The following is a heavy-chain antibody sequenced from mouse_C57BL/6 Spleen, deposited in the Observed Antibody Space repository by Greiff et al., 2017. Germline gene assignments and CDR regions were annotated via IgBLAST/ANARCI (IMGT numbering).Heavy chain of an antibody. Sequence: QVQLQQPGAELVKPGASVKLSCKASGYTFTSYWMQWVKQRPGKGLEWIGEIDPSDSYTNDNQKFKGKATLTVDTSSSTAYMQLSSLTSEDSAVYYCARSLTGTGYAMDYWGQGTSVTVSS. CDR3: ARSLTGTGYAMDY. V-gene: IGHV1-50*01. CDR1: GYTFTSYW. CDR2: IDPSDSYT. D-gene: IGHD4-1*01. J-gene: IGHJ4*01.